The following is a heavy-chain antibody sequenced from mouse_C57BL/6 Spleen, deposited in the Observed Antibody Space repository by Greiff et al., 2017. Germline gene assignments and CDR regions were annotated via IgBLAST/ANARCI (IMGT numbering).Heavy chain of an antibody. CDR1: YTFTDYYM. J-gene: IGHJ4*01. CDR3: RPSYYYGSPY. CDR2: YPGSGNTY. V-gene: IGHV1-83*01. Sequence: VQLQQSGPELVKPGASVKMSCKASGYTFTDYYMPWVKQKPGKGLEWIGEIYPGSGNTYYNEKFKGKATLTADTSSSTAYMQLSSLTSEDSAVYFCARPSYYYGSPYWGQGTSVTVSS. D-gene: IGHD1-1*01.